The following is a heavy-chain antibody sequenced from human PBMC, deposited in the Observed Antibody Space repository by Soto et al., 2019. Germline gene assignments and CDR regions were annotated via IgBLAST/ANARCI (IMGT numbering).Heavy chain of an antibody. D-gene: IGHD2-2*01. CDR2: ISAYNGNT. J-gene: IGHJ4*02. Sequence: GASVKVSCKASGYTFTSYGISWVRQAPGQGLEWMGWISAYNGNTNYAQKLQGRVTMTTDTSTSTAYMELRSLRFDDTTVYYCARVYCTSTSCYLDYRGQGTLVTVSS. CDR3: ARVYCTSTSCYLDY. V-gene: IGHV1-18*01. CDR1: GYTFTSYG.